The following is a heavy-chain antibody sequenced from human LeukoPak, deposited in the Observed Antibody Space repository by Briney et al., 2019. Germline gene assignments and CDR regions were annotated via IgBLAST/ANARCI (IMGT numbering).Heavy chain of an antibody. D-gene: IGHD3-3*01. V-gene: IGHV3-30-3*01. CDR1: GFTFSSYA. J-gene: IGHJ4*02. CDR3: GRDAKNDLNNPGDY. Sequence: GRSLRLSCAASGFTFSSYAMHWVRQAPGKGLEWVAVISYDGSNKYYADSVKGRFTISRDNSKNTLYLQMNSLRAEDTAVYYCGRDAKNDLNNPGDYGARGPLATVSS. CDR2: ISYDGSNK.